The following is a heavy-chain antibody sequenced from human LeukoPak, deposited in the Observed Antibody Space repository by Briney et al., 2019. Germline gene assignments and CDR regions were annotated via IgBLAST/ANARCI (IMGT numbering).Heavy chain of an antibody. V-gene: IGHV1-69*13. D-gene: IGHD3-22*01. CDR1: GGTFSSYA. Sequence: SVKVSCKASGGTFSSYAISWVRQAPGQGLEWMGGIIPIFGTANYAQKFQGRVTITADESTSTAYMELSSLRSEDTAVYYCARGANYYDSSGYYPFDYWGQGTLATVSS. CDR2: IIPIFGTA. CDR3: ARGANYYDSSGYYPFDY. J-gene: IGHJ4*02.